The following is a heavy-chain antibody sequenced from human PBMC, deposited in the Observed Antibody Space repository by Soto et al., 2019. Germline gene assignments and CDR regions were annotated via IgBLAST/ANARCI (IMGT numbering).Heavy chain of an antibody. CDR3: ARDFRSNYYDSSGYYPPDY. CDR1: GYTFTSYY. D-gene: IGHD3-22*01. Sequence: GASVKVSCKASGYTFTSYYMHWVRQAPGQGLEWMGIINPSGGSTSYAQKFQGRVTMTRDTSTSTVYMELSSLRSEDTAVYYCARDFRSNYYDSSGYYPPDYWGQGTLVTVSS. CDR2: INPSGGST. J-gene: IGHJ4*02. V-gene: IGHV1-46*01.